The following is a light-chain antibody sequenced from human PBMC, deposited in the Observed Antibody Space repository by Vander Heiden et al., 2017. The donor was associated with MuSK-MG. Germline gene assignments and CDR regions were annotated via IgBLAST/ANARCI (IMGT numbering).Light chain of an antibody. J-gene: IGKJ4*01. CDR1: QSVRSN. CDR2: DAS. V-gene: IGKV3-15*01. CDR3: QQYGNAPPGLT. Sequence: IVLTQSPATLSVSPGERVTLSCRASQSVRSNLAWYQQRPCQSPRLLIYDASTRATGVPARFSGSEYGTEFTLTISSRQSEDFAVYYCQQYGNAPPGLTFGGGTKVDIK.